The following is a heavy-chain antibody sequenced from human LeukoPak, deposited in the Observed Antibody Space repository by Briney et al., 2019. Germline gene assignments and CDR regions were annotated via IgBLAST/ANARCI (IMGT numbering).Heavy chain of an antibody. CDR3: ARDRRTISGYDPYYYYYYMDV. Sequence: GGSLRLSCAASGFTFSSYWMHWVRQAPGKGLVWVSRINSDGSSTSYADSVKGRFTISRDNAKNTLYLQMNSLRAEDTAVYYCARDRRTISGYDPYYYYYYMDVWGKGTTVTVSS. J-gene: IGHJ6*03. CDR1: GFTFSSYW. CDR2: INSDGSST. V-gene: IGHV3-74*01. D-gene: IGHD5-12*01.